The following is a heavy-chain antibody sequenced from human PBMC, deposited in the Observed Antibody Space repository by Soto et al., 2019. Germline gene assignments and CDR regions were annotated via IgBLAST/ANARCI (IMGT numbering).Heavy chain of an antibody. J-gene: IGHJ4*02. Sequence: SETPSLTCTVSGGSISSSSYYWGWIRQPPGKGLEWIGSIYYSGGTYYNPSLKSRVTISVDTSKNQFSLKLSSVTAADTAVYYFARHLIVVVVAATLSYFDYWGQGTLVTVSS. CDR3: ARHLIVVVVAATLSYFDY. D-gene: IGHD2-15*01. CDR2: IYYSGGT. CDR1: GGSISSSSYY. V-gene: IGHV4-39*01.